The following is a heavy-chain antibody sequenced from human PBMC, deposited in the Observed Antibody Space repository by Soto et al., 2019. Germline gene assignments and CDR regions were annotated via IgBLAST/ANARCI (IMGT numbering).Heavy chain of an antibody. Sequence: VQLVESGGGVVQPGRSLRLSCVASRFTFSSYALHWVRQAPGKGLEWVAVTSYDGSNKYYADSVEGRFTISRDNSKNTLYLQTSSLTTEDTAMYYCARDWETSATGLIDSWGQGTLVTVSS. CDR2: TSYDGSNK. V-gene: IGHV3-30-3*01. J-gene: IGHJ4*02. CDR1: RFTFSSYA. D-gene: IGHD3-9*01. CDR3: ARDWETSATGLIDS.